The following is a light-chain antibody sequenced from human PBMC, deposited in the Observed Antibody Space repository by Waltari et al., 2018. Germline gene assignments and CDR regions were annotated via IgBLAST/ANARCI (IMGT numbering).Light chain of an antibody. V-gene: IGLV2-8*01. CDR1: SSDVRVYNY. CDR3: SSYAGSNPGV. J-gene: IGLJ1*01. Sequence: QSALPQPPSASGSPGQSVTISCTGTSSDVRVYNYVSWYQQHPGKAPKLMIYEVSKRPSGVPDRFSGSKSGTTASLTVSGLQAEDEADYYCSSYAGSNPGVFGTGTKVTVL. CDR2: EVS.